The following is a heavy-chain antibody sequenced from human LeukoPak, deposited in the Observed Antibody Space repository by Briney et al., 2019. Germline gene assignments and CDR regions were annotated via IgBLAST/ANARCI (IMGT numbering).Heavy chain of an antibody. J-gene: IGHJ4*02. CDR2: INWNGGSR. Sequence: GGSLRLSCAASGFNFDDYVMNWVRQAPGKGLEWVSGINWNGGSRGYADSVKGRFTISRDNAKNSLYLQMNSLRAEDTALYYCARSRHSYDSTGFPHYWGQGTLVTVSS. CDR3: ARSRHSYDSTGFPHY. CDR1: GFNFDDYV. D-gene: IGHD3-22*01. V-gene: IGHV3-20*04.